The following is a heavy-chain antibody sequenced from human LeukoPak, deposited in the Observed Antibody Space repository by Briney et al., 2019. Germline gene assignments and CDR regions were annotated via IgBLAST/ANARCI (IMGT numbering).Heavy chain of an antibody. CDR1: GFTFSSYA. CDR3: ARDDTAMALDMDV. V-gene: IGHV3-33*08. J-gene: IGHJ6*02. Sequence: PGRSLRLSCAASGFTFSSYAMHWVRQAPGKGLEWVAVIWYDGSNKYYADSVKGRFTISRDNSKITLYLQMNSLRAEDTAVYYCARDDTAMALDMDVWGQGTTVTVSS. CDR2: IWYDGSNK. D-gene: IGHD5-18*01.